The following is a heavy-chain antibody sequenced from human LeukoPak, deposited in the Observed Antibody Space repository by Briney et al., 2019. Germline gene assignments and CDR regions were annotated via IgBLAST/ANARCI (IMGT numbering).Heavy chain of an antibody. CDR2: INPSGGST. CDR3: ARAYNWNDKFDY. D-gene: IGHD1-1*01. J-gene: IGHJ4*02. CDR1: GYTFISYY. V-gene: IGHV1-46*01. Sequence: ASVKVSCKASGYTFISYYIHWVRQAPGQGLEWMGIINPSGGSTSYAQKSQGRVTMTRDTSTSTVYMDLSSLTSEDTAVYYCARAYNWNDKFDYWGQGTLVTVSS.